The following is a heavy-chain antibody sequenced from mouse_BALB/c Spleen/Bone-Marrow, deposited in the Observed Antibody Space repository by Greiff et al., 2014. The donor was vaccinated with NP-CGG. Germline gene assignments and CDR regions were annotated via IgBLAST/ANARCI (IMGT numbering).Heavy chain of an antibody. J-gene: IGHJ4*01. D-gene: IGHD2-2*01. CDR2: IWGDGST. V-gene: IGHV2-3*01. Sequence: QVQLKQSGPGLGAPSQSLSITCTVSGVSLNSYGVSWGRQPPGKGLGWLGVIWGDGSTNYHSALMSRLSISKDNSKSQVFLKLNSLQTDDTATYYCAKWDGYAYYYAMDYWGQGTSVTVSS. CDR3: AKWDGYAYYYAMDY. CDR1: GVSLNSYG.